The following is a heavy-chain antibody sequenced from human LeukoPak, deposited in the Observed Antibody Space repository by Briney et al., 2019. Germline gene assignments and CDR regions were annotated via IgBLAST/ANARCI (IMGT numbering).Heavy chain of an antibody. J-gene: IGHJ4*02. D-gene: IGHD3-22*01. CDR1: GYTFTSYD. CDR3: ARQAYDSSGPNDY. Sequence: ALVKVSCKASGYTFTSYDINWVRQATGQGLEWMGWMNPNSGNTGYAQKFQGRVTMTRNTSISTAYMELSSLRSEDTAVYYCARQAYDSSGPNDYWGQGTLVTVSS. CDR2: MNPNSGNT. V-gene: IGHV1-8*02.